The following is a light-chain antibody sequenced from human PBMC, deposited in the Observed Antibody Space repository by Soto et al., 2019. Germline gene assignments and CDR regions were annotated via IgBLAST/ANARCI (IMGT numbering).Light chain of an antibody. CDR2: EVS. Sequence: QSALTQPASVSGSPGQSITISCTGTSSDVGGYNYVSWYQQHPGKAPKLIIYEVSNRHSGVSNRFSGSKSGNTASLTISGLQAEDEADYYCNSYRTNYTVLVGGGTKVTVL. V-gene: IGLV2-14*01. CDR3: NSYRTNYTVL. CDR1: SSDVGGYNY. J-gene: IGLJ2*01.